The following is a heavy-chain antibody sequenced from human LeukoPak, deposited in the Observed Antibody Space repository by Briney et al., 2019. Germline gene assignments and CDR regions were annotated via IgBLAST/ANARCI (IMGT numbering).Heavy chain of an antibody. V-gene: IGHV3-23*01. CDR1: GFTVSSNY. CDR3: VKYDSRY. J-gene: IGHJ4*02. Sequence: GGSLRLSCVASGFTVSSNYMSWVRQAPGKGLEWVSAISGSGGSTYYADSVKGRFTISRDNSKNTLYLQMNSLRAEDTAVYYCVKYDSRYWGQGTLVTVSS. CDR2: ISGSGGST. D-gene: IGHD3-22*01.